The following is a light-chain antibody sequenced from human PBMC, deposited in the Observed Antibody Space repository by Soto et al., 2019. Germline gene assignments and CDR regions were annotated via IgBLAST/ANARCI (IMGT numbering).Light chain of an antibody. CDR2: DNY. CDR1: TSNIGNNY. V-gene: IGLV1-51*01. CDR3: GTWDNSLSAVV. J-gene: IGLJ2*01. Sequence: QSVLTQAPSVSAAPGQKVTISCSGTTSNIGNNYVSWYQQLPGTAPQLIIYDNYKRPSGIPDRFSGSKSGTSATLGITGLQTGDEADYYCGTWDNSLSAVVSGGGTQLTVL.